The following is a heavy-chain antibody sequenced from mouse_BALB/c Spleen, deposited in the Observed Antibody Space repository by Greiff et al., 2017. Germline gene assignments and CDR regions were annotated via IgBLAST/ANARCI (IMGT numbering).Heavy chain of an antibody. CDR3: ARDGTTAAWFAY. J-gene: IGHJ3*01. Sequence: EVNVVESGGGLVKPGGSLKLSCAASGFTFSDYYMYWVRQTPEKRLEWVATISDGGSYTYYPDSVKGRFTISRDNAKNNLYLQMSSLKSEDTAMYYCARDGTTAAWFAYWGQGTLVTVSA. CDR2: ISDGGSYT. CDR1: GFTFSDYY. D-gene: IGHD1-2*01. V-gene: IGHV5-4*02.